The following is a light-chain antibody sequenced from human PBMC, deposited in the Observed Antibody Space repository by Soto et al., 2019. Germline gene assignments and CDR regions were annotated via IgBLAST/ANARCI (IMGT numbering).Light chain of an antibody. CDR2: GNN. V-gene: IGLV1-40*01. Sequence: QPVLTQSPSASGAPGQRVTISCTGTSSNVGAGYTVYWYQHLPGTVPKLLIYGNNNRPSGVPDRFSGSKSGTSASLAITGLLAEDEADDYCQSFYNSRNIWVFGGGTKLTVL. CDR3: QSFYNSRNIWV. J-gene: IGLJ3*02. CDR1: SSNVGAGYT.